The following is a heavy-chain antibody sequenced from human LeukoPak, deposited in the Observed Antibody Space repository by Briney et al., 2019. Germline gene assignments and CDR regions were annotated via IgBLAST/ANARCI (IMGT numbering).Heavy chain of an antibody. V-gene: IGHV4-34*01. J-gene: IGHJ4*02. CDR3: AAGSSSGYYYYY. Sequence: PSETLSLICAVYGGSFSDYYWSWIRQPPGKGLEWIGDINHSGSTSYNPSLKSRVTISVDTSKNQFSLKLSSVTAADTAVYYCAAGSSSGYYYYYWGQGTLVTVSS. CDR1: GGSFSDYY. CDR2: INHSGST. D-gene: IGHD3-22*01.